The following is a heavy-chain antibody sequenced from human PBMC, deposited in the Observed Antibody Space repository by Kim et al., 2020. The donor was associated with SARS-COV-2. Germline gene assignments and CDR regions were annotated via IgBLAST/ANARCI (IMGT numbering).Heavy chain of an antibody. CDR1: GYTFTGYY. CDR2: INPNSGGT. V-gene: IGHV1-2*04. D-gene: IGHD5-18*01. CDR3: ARDRAPVDTAMMKPGGMDV. J-gene: IGHJ6*02. Sequence: ASVKVSCKASGYTFTGYYMHWVRQAPGQGLEWMGWINPNSGGTNYAQKFQGWVTMTRDTSISTAYMELSRLRSDDTAVYYCARDRAPVDTAMMKPGGMDVWGQGTTVTVSS.